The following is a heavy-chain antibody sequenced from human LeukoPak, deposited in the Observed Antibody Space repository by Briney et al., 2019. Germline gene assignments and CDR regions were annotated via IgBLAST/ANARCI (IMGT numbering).Heavy chain of an antibody. D-gene: IGHD3-10*01. J-gene: IGHJ5*02. Sequence: SETLSLTCTVSGGSISSYYWGWIRQPPGKGLEWIGSIYYSGSTYYNPSLKSRVTISVDTSKNQFSLKLSSVTAADTAVYYCARQERLLWFGELLSRKYNWFDPWGQGTLVTVSS. V-gene: IGHV4-39*01. CDR2: IYYSGST. CDR3: ARQERLLWFGELLSRKYNWFDP. CDR1: GGSISSYY.